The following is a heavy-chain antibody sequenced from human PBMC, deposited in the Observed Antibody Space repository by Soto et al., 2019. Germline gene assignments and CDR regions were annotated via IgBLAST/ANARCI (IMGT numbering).Heavy chain of an antibody. CDR1: GFTFSSYG. CDR2: ISYDGSNK. CDR3: AKDGSSGYGGLDY. Sequence: HPGGSLRLSCAASGFTFSSYGMHWVRQAPGKGLEWVAVISYDGSNKYYADSVKGRFTISRDNSKNTLYLQMNSLRAEDTAVYYCAKDGSSGYGGLDYWGQGTLVTVSS. D-gene: IGHD3-22*01. J-gene: IGHJ4*02. V-gene: IGHV3-30*18.